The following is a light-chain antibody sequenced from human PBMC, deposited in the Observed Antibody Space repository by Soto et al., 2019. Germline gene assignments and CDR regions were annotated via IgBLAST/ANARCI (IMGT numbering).Light chain of an antibody. CDR3: SSCTTTTAEIV. Sequence: QSALTQPASVSGSPGQSITISCTATSSDVAASNYFSWYQQHPGKAPKLMIYDISDRPPGVSDRFSGSKSGNTASLTISGLQAEDEADYDCSSCTTTTAEIVFGTGTKLTVL. CDR2: DIS. CDR1: SSDVAASNY. V-gene: IGLV2-14*01. J-gene: IGLJ1*01.